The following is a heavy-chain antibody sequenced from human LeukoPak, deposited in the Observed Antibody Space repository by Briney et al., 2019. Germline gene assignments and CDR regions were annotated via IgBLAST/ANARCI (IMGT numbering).Heavy chain of an antibody. Sequence: KSSETLSLTCTVSGYSISSGYYWGWIRQTPGKGLEWIGNIYHSGSTYYNPSLKSRVTISVDTSKNQFSLKLSSVTAADTAVYYCARDSKKTGTTYWGQGTLVTVSS. CDR1: GYSISSGYY. V-gene: IGHV4-38-2*02. J-gene: IGHJ4*02. CDR3: ARDSKKTGTTY. D-gene: IGHD1-1*01. CDR2: IYHSGST.